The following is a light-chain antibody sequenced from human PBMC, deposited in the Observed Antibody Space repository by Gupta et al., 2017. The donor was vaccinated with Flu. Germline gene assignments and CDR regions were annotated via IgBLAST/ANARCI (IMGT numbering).Light chain of an antibody. J-gene: IGLJ1*01. Sequence: SVLTQPPSVSGAPGQRVTISCAGSSTNIGTVYDVHWYQQLPGTAPKLLIYSNNNRPSGVPDRFSGSKSGASASLAITGLQAEDEADYYCQSYDSSLIGYVFGTGTKVTVL. V-gene: IGLV1-40*01. CDR1: STNIGTVYD. CDR3: QSYDSSLIGYV. CDR2: SNN.